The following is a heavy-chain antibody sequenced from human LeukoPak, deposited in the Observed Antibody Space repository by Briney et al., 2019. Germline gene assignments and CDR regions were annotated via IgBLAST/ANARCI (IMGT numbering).Heavy chain of an antibody. CDR3: AKGGYYDFWSGYLGPDYYYGMDV. CDR2: ISWNSGSI. Sequence: PGRSLRLSCAASGFTFDDYAMHWVRQAPGKGLEGVSGISWNSGSIGYADSVKGRFTISRDNAKNSLYLQMNSLRAEDTALYYCAKGGYYDFWSGYLGPDYYYGMDVWGQGTTVTVSS. CDR1: GFTFDDYA. J-gene: IGHJ6*02. V-gene: IGHV3-9*01. D-gene: IGHD3-3*01.